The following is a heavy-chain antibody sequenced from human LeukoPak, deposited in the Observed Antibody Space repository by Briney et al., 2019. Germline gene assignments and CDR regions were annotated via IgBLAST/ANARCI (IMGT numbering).Heavy chain of an antibody. V-gene: IGHV3-7*05. CDR2: IKGDGSEK. CDR1: GXTFRNYW. D-gene: IGHD5-12*01. CDR3: AKDRGPYSGYDSFFDF. J-gene: IGHJ4*02. Sequence: GGSLRLSCAASGXTFRNYWMIWVRQAPGKGLEWLGNIKGDGSEKRYADSVRGRFTISRDNAQTSLYLQMNSLRAEDTAVYYCAKDRGPYSGYDSFFDFWGQGTLVTVSS.